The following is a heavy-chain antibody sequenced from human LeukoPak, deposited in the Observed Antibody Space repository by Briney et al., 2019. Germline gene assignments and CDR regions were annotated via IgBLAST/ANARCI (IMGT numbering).Heavy chain of an antibody. J-gene: IGHJ5*02. CDR2: ISSSSSTI. V-gene: IGHV3-48*02. CDR3: AREEKLLPANWFDP. Sequence: GSLRLSCAASGFTFSSCSMNWVRQAPGRGLEWVSYISSSSSTIYYADSVKGRFTISRDNAKNSLYLQMNSLRDEDTAVYYCAREEKLLPANWFDPWGQGTLVTVSS. CDR1: GFTFSSCS. D-gene: IGHD2-2*01.